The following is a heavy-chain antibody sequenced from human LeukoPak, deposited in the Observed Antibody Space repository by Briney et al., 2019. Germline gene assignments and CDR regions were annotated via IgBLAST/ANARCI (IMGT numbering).Heavy chain of an antibody. CDR1: GGTFSSCA. CDR2: IIPIFGIA. Sequence: SVKVSCKASGGTFSSCAISWVRQAPGQGLEWMGRIIPIFGIANYAQKFQGRVTITADKSTSTAYMELSSLRSEDTAVYYCARRYCSGGSCHPYGMDVWGKGPRSPSPQ. V-gene: IGHV1-69*04. J-gene: IGHJ6*01. D-gene: IGHD2-15*01. CDR3: ARRYCSGGSCHPYGMDV.